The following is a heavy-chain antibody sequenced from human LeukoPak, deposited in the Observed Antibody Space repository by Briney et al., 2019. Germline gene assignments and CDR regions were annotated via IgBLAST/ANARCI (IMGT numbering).Heavy chain of an antibody. Sequence: GGSLRLSCVASGFTFRHYDMSWVRQAPGKGLEWVSSINTSGGSTYYADSLQGRFTISRDNSKNTLYLQMNSLRADDTAVYYCAKESESYDSSGSTFHYWGQGTLVTVSS. CDR2: INTSGGST. V-gene: IGHV3-23*01. CDR1: GFTFRHYD. CDR3: AKESESYDSSGSTFHY. J-gene: IGHJ4*02. D-gene: IGHD3-22*01.